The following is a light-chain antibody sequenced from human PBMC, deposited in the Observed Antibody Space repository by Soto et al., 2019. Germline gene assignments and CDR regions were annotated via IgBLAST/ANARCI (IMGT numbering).Light chain of an antibody. Sequence: DIQLTQSPSFLSASVGDRVTITCRASQDISSYLAWYQQKPGKAPKLLIYVASTLQSGVPSRFSGSGSRTQFTLTIRSLQPEDFATYYCQQLNSYRGFTFGPGTKVDIK. CDR1: QDISSY. J-gene: IGKJ3*01. CDR3: QQLNSYRGFT. CDR2: VAS. V-gene: IGKV1-9*01.